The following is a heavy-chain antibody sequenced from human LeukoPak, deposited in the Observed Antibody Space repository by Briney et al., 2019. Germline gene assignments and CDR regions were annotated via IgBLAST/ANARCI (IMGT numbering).Heavy chain of an antibody. Sequence: RASVTVSCKASGYIFSSYYMHWVRQAPGQGLEWMGIINPRGDSTTYAQKFQGRLTMTKDMSTSTLYMELSSLRSEDTAVYYCAREHSASALDYWGRGTLVTVSS. CDR1: GYIFSSYY. V-gene: IGHV1-46*01. D-gene: IGHD1-26*01. J-gene: IGHJ4*02. CDR2: INPRGDST. CDR3: AREHSASALDY.